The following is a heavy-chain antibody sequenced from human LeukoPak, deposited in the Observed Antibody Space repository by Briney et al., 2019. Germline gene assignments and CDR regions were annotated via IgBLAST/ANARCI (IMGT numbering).Heavy chain of an antibody. CDR3: VQSGVGVFY. Sequence: GGSLRLSCAASGFTFSSYAMSWVRQAPGKGLEWVSLITGSSGSTYCADSVKGRFTISRDKSKNTLYLQMNSLRAEDTAVYYCVQSGVGVFYWGQGTLVTVSS. J-gene: IGHJ4*02. D-gene: IGHD3-10*01. CDR1: GFTFSSYA. CDR2: ITGSSGST. V-gene: IGHV3-23*01.